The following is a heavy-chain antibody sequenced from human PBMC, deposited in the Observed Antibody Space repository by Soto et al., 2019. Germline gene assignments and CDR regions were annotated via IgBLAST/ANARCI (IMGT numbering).Heavy chain of an antibody. CDR1: GGTFSSYA. CDR3: ARDRSVVVVAAPTYYYYGMDV. J-gene: IGHJ6*02. V-gene: IGHV1-69*13. D-gene: IGHD2-15*01. CDR2: ITPIFGTA. Sequence: SVKVSCKASGGTFSSYAISWVRQAPGQGLEWMGGITPIFGTANYAQKFQGRVTITADESTSTAYMELSSLRSEDTAVYYCARDRSVVVVAAPTYYYYGMDVWGQGTTVTVSS.